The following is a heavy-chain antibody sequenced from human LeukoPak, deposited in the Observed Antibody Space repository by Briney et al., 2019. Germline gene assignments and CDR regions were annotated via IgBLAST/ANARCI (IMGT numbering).Heavy chain of an antibody. CDR2: IYHSGST. CDR1: GGSISSSNW. V-gene: IGHV4-4*02. Sequence: SGTLSLTCAVSGGSISSSNWWSWVRQPPGKGLEWIGEIYHSGSTNYNPSLKSRVTISVDKSKNQFSLKLSSVTAADTAVYYCARDQQRWLQFILGAAFDIWGQGTMVTVSS. J-gene: IGHJ3*02. CDR3: ARDQQRWLQFILGAAFDI. D-gene: IGHD5-24*01.